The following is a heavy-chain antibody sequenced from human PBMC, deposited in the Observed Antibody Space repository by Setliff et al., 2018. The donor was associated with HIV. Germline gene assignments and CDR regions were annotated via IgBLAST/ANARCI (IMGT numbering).Heavy chain of an antibody. V-gene: IGHV4-39*01. CDR3: ARRPSPYYYYDSSGYSGGNVDY. Sequence: SETLSLTCTVSGGSITTSSFYWGWIRQPPGKGLEWIGDIYYSGTTHYNPSLKSRITISVDASKNQFSLKLSSVTAADTAVYYCARRPSPYYYYDSSGYSGGNVDYWGQGTLVTVSS. CDR2: IYYSGTT. J-gene: IGHJ4*02. CDR1: GGSITTSSFY. D-gene: IGHD3-22*01.